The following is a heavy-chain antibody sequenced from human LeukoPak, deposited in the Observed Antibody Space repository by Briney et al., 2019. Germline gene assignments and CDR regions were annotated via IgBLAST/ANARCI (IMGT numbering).Heavy chain of an antibody. D-gene: IGHD2-8*01. J-gene: IGHJ4*02. CDR1: EFTFDTYW. Sequence: GGSLRLSCAASEFTFDTYWMSWVRQAPGKGLEWVATMKQDGSEKHHLDSVRGRFTISRDNAKNSLYLEMNSLRAEDTDVYYCARGCNRAACPYYFDCWGQGALVTVSS. V-gene: IGHV3-7*03. CDR2: MKQDGSEK. CDR3: ARGCNRAACPYYFDC.